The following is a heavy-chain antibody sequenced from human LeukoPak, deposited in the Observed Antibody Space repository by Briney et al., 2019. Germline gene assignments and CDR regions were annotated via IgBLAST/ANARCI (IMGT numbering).Heavy chain of an antibody. Sequence: GGSLRLSCAASGFTFSSYSMNWVRQAPGKGLEWVSSISSSSSYIYYADSVKGRFTISRDNAKNSLYLQMNSLRAEDTAVYYCARDSPGVYYDILTQKGTPPPWGQGTLVTVSS. CDR3: ARDSPGVYYDILTQKGTPPP. D-gene: IGHD3-9*01. CDR1: GFTFSSYS. CDR2: ISSSSSYI. V-gene: IGHV3-21*01. J-gene: IGHJ4*02.